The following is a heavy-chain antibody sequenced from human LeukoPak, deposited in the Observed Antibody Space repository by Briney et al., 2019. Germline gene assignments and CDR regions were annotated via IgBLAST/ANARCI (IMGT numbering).Heavy chain of an antibody. D-gene: IGHD2-15*01. CDR1: GYTFTGYY. J-gene: IGHJ4*02. Sequence: ASVKVSCMASGYTFTGYYMHWVRQAPGQGVEWMGWINPNSGGTNYAQKFQGRVTMTRDTSISTAYMELSRLRSDDTAVYYCARVHCSGGSCYFSAFDYWGQGTLVTVSS. CDR3: ARVHCSGGSCYFSAFDY. CDR2: INPNSGGT. V-gene: IGHV1-2*02.